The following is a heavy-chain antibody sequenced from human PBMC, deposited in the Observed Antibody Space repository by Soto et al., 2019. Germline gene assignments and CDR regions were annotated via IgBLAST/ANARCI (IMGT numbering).Heavy chain of an antibody. V-gene: IGHV3-30*19. CDR1: GFTFRSYV. J-gene: IGHJ1*01. D-gene: IGHD3-16*01. CDR3: ARWGTTGGLDV. CDR2: TSYDGTNK. Sequence: QVQLVESGGRVVQPGASLRVSCVASGFTFRSYVIHWVRQAPGKGLEWVALTSYDGTNKYYGDSVRGRFTISRDNSRNTVDLQMDSLRVEDTAVYYCARWGTTGGLDVWGQGTLVSVSS.